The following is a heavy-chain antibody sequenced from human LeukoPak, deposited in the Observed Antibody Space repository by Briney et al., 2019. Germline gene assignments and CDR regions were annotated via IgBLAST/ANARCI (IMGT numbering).Heavy chain of an antibody. CDR2: ISSNGDSA. CDR3: ARGEAWGNLDY. J-gene: IGHJ4*02. D-gene: IGHD3-16*01. V-gene: IGHV3-64*01. Sequence: GGSLRLSCAVSGFTFSSYAMHWVRQAPGKGLEYVSAISSNGDSAYYAHSVKSRFTISRDNSKNTLYLQMGSLRVEDMAVYYCARGEAWGNLDYWGQGTLVTVSS. CDR1: GFTFSSYA.